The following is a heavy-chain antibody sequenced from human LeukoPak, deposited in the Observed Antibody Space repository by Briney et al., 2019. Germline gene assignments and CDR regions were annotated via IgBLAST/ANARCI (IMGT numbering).Heavy chain of an antibody. Sequence: GGSLRLSCAASGFTFDDYAMHWVRQAPGKGLEWVSYISSSGSTMYYADSVKGRFTISRDNAKNSLYLQMNSLRAEDTAVYYCAGQRYSDAFDIWGQGTMVTVSS. D-gene: IGHD2-15*01. V-gene: IGHV3-11*04. CDR3: AGQRYSDAFDI. CDR1: GFTFDDYA. J-gene: IGHJ3*02. CDR2: ISSSGSTM.